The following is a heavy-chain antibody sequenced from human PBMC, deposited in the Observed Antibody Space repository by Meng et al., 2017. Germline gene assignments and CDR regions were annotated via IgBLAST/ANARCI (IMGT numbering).Heavy chain of an antibody. J-gene: IGHJ6*02. CDR2: INPNSGGT. V-gene: IGHV1-2*06. CDR1: GYTFTGYY. D-gene: IGHD3-10*01. Sequence: ASVKVSCKASGYTFTGYYMHWVRQAPGQGLEWMGRINPNSGGTNYAQKFQGRVTMTRDTSISTAYMELSRLRSDDTAVYYCARDHPEMVRIRYYYGMDVWGQGTTVTVSS. CDR3: ARDHPEMVRIRYYYGMDV.